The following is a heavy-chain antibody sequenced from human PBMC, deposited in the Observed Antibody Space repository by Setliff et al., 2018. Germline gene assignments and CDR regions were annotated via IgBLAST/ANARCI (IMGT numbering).Heavy chain of an antibody. J-gene: IGHJ4*02. CDR2: ISGYNGNT. D-gene: IGHD3-22*01. V-gene: IGHV1-18*01. CDR3: ARINFYVSSGYYYAPDF. CDR1: GYSFRNFG. Sequence: WASVKVSCKASGYSFRNFGITWVRQAPGQGLEWMGWISGYNGNTNSPQKFLDRVTMTTDTSATTAYMELKNLRSDDTAVYYCARINFYVSSGYYYAPDFWGQGTLVTVSS.